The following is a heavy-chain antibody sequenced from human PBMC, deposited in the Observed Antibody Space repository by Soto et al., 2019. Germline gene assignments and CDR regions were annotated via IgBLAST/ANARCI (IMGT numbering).Heavy chain of an antibody. CDR3: ANRLAVAGMGYFDL. CDR1: GFTFSSYA. J-gene: IGHJ2*01. V-gene: IGHV3-23*01. D-gene: IGHD6-19*01. Sequence: EVQLLESGGGLVQPGGSLRLSCAASGFTFSSYAMSWVRQAPGKGLEWVSAISGSSTYYADSVKGRFTISRDNSKNTLYLQMNGLRAADTAVYYCANRLAVAGMGYFDLWGRGTLVTFSS. CDR2: ISGSST.